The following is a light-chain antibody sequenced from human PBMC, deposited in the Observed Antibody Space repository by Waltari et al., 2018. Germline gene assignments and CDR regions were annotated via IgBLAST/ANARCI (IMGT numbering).Light chain of an antibody. Sequence: DIVMTQSPDSLAVSLGERATINCTPSRSIFYSPNKNNYLAWYQHKPGQPPKLLIYWASTRQSGVPDRISGSGSGTDFTLTISSLQAEDVAVYYCQQYFSTPYNFGQGTKLEIK. CDR1: RSIFYSPNKNNY. V-gene: IGKV4-1*01. CDR3: QQYFSTPYN. CDR2: WAS. J-gene: IGKJ2*01.